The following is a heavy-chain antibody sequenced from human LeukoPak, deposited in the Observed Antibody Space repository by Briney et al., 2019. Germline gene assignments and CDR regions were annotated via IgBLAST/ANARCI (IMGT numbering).Heavy chain of an antibody. CDR2: IYYSGST. CDR3: AAGYYDSSGYYYFDY. Sequence: PSETLSLTCTVSGGSISNNDYYWGWIRQPPGKGLEWIASIYYSGSTYYNPSLKSRVTISVDTSKNQFSLKLSSVTAADTAVYYCAAGYYDSSGYYYFDYWGQGTLVTVSS. J-gene: IGHJ4*02. CDR1: GGSISNNDYY. D-gene: IGHD3-22*01. V-gene: IGHV4-39*07.